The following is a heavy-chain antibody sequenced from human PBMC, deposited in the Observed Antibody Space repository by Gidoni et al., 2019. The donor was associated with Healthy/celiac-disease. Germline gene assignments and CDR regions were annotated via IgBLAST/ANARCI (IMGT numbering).Heavy chain of an antibody. Sequence: QVQLVQSGAEVKKPGSSVKVSCKASGGTFSSDAISWVRQAPGQGLEWMGRIIPILGIANYAQKFQGRVPITADKSTSTAYMELSSLRSEDTAVYYCARRTGWELLGGTDYGMDVWGQGTTVTVSS. J-gene: IGHJ6*02. D-gene: IGHD1-26*01. CDR1: GGTFSSDA. V-gene: IGHV1-69*04. CDR2: IIPILGIA. CDR3: ARRTGWELLGGTDYGMDV.